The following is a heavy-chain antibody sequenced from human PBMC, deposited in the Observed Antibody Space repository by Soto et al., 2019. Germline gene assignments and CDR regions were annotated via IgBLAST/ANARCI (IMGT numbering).Heavy chain of an antibody. CDR1: GFTFSSYA. J-gene: IGHJ4*02. CDR2: ISNGGGST. D-gene: IGHD6-6*01. Sequence: EVQLLESGGDLVQPGGSLRLSCAASGFTFSSYAMNWVRQAPGKGLEWVSTISNGGGSTYYADSVEGRFTISRDNSKNTLYLQMDSLRAEDTAVYYCAKAMRVYYFDYWGQGTLVTVSS. CDR3: AKAMRVYYFDY. V-gene: IGHV3-23*01.